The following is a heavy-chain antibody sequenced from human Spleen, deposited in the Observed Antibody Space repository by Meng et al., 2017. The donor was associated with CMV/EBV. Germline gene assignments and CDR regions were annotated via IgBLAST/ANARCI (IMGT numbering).Heavy chain of an antibody. CDR1: GFTLRSYW. V-gene: IGHV3-74*01. CDR3: ARGWTGDY. J-gene: IGHJ4*02. D-gene: IGHD6-19*01. CDR2: MNSDGSSR. Sequence: SLRLSCVASGFTLRSYWMHWVRQAPGKGLVWVSRMNSDGSSRYYADSVKGRLTISRDNDKNTLYLQINSLRAEDTAVYYCARGWTGDYWGRGTLVTVSS.